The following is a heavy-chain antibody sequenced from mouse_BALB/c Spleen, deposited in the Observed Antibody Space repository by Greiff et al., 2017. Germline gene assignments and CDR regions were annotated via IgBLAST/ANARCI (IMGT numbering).Heavy chain of an antibody. J-gene: IGHJ2*01. CDR1: GYTFTSYW. Sequence: VQLQQSGAELAKPGASVKMSCKASGYTFTSYWMHWVKQRPGQGLEWIGYINPSTGYTEYNQKFKDKATLTADKSSSTAYMQLSSLTSEDSAVYYCARSQLGRYYFDYWGQGTTLTVSS. CDR2: INPSTGYT. D-gene: IGHD4-1*02. V-gene: IGHV1-7*01. CDR3: ARSQLGRYYFDY.